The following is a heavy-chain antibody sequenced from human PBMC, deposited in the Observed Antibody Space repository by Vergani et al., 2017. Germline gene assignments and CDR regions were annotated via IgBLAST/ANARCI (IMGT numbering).Heavy chain of an antibody. CDR3: ARDPPYDFWSGYYTHFDY. Sequence: EVQLVESGGGLVKPGGSLRLSCAASGFTFSSYSMNWVRQAPGKGLEWVSSISSSSSYIYYADSVKGRFTISRDNAKNSLYLQMNSLRAEDTAVYYCARDPPYDFWSGYYTHFDYWSQGTLVTVSS. D-gene: IGHD3-3*01. CDR2: ISSSSSYI. J-gene: IGHJ4*02. V-gene: IGHV3-21*01. CDR1: GFTFSSYS.